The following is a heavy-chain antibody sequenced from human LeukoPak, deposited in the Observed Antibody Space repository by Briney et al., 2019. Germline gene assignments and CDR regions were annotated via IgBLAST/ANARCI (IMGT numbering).Heavy chain of an antibody. CDR2: IYYSGST. D-gene: IGHD4-23*01. CDR1: GGSISSGGYY. CDR3: ARARGRNSPGLVYFDY. V-gene: IGHV4-31*03. Sequence: PSETLSLTCTVSGGSISSGGYYWSWIRQHPGKGLEWIGYIYYSGSTYYNPSLKSRVTISVDTSKNQFSLKLSSVTAADTAVYYCARARGRNSPGLVYFDYWGQGTLVTVSS. J-gene: IGHJ4*02.